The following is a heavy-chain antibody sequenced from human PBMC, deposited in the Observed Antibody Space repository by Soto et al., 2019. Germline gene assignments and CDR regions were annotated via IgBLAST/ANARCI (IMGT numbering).Heavy chain of an antibody. Sequence: SETLSLTCTVSGGSISSGNYYWSWIRQPPGKGLEWIGYIYYSGSTYYNPSLKSRVTISVDTSKNQFSLKLSSVTAADTAVYYCASELYYGSGSYAFDYWGQGTLVTVSS. CDR2: IYYSGST. D-gene: IGHD3-10*01. V-gene: IGHV4-30-4*01. J-gene: IGHJ4*02. CDR1: GGSISSGNYY. CDR3: ASELYYGSGSYAFDY.